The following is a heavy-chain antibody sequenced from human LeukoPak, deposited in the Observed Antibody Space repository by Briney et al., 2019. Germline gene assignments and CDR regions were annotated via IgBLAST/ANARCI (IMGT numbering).Heavy chain of an antibody. Sequence: PSETVSLTCTVSGGSINSYYWTWIRQPAGKGLEWIGRIHTSGNTDYNPSLQSRITMSVDTSKNQFSLKLSSVTAADTAVYYCAREGSMTARPFVSIDYWGQGTLVTVSS. CDR3: AREGSMTARPFVSIDY. CDR2: IHTSGNT. V-gene: IGHV4-4*07. D-gene: IGHD6-6*01. J-gene: IGHJ4*02. CDR1: GGSINSYY.